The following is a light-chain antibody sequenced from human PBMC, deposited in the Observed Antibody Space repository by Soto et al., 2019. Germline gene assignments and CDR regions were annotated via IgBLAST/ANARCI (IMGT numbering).Light chain of an antibody. J-gene: IGKJ1*01. CDR2: GAS. Sequence: EIVLTQSPATLSLSPGERATLSCRASQSVSSYLAWYQQKPGQAPRLVIYGASNRATGIPDRFSASGSGTDSTLTISRLEPEDFAVYYCQQYISSPLTFGQGTKVDIK. CDR1: QSVSSY. CDR3: QQYISSPLT. V-gene: IGKV3-20*01.